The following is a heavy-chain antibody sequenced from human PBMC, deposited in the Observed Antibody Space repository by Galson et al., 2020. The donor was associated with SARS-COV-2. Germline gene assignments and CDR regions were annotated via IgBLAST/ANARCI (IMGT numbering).Heavy chain of an antibody. J-gene: IGHJ6*02. CDR3: ATAVAWFGEPTWGYYYYGMYV. D-gene: IGHD3-10*01. V-gene: IGHV1-24*01. Sequence: ASVKVSCKVSGYTLTELSMHWVRQAPGKGLEWMGGFDPEDGETIYAQKFQGRVTMTEDTSTDTAYMELSSLRSEDTAVYYCATAVAWFGEPTWGYYYYGMYVWGQGTTVTVSS. CDR2: FDPEDGET. CDR1: GYTLTELS.